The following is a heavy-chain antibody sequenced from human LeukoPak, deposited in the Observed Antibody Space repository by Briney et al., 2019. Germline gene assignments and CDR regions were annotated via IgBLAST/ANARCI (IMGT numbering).Heavy chain of an antibody. CDR3: AKLSEAAAPTSDTSHFDY. CDR2: IWYDGSNK. J-gene: IGHJ4*02. Sequence: GGSLRLSCAASGFTFSSYGMHWVRQAPGKGLEWVAVIWYDGSNKYYADSVKGRFTISRDNSKNTLYLQMNSLRAEDTAVYYCAKLSEAAAPTSDTSHFDYWGQGTLVTVSS. V-gene: IGHV3-33*06. D-gene: IGHD6-13*01. CDR1: GFTFSSYG.